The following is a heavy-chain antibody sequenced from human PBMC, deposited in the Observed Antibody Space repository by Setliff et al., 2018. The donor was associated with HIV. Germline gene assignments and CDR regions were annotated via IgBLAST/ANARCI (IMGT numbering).Heavy chain of an antibody. J-gene: IGHJ5*02. V-gene: IGHV4-59*01. CDR2: IYYSGST. Sequence: SETLSLTCSVSGGSISGYYWNWVRQPPGKGLEWMGYIYYSGSTDYNPALKRRVTISLDTSKNQFSLKLSSVTAADTAVYYCARGAYYNFWSGYSAGGGSLGPWGQGTVVTVSS. CDR1: GGSISGYY. CDR3: ARGAYYNFWSGYSAGGGSLGP. D-gene: IGHD3-3*01.